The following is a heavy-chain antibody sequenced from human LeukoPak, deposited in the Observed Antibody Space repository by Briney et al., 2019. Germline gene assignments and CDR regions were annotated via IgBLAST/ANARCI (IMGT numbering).Heavy chain of an antibody. J-gene: IGHJ4*02. CDR1: GGTFSSYA. D-gene: IGHD6-13*01. CDR3: AGGTRYSSSWSAFDY. CDR2: IIPIFGTA. Sequence: GASVNVSCTASGGTFSSYAISWVRQAPGQGLEWMGGIIPIFGTANYAQKFQGRVTITADESTSTAYMELSSLRSEDTAVYYCAGGTRYSSSWSAFDYWGQGTLVTVSS. V-gene: IGHV1-69*13.